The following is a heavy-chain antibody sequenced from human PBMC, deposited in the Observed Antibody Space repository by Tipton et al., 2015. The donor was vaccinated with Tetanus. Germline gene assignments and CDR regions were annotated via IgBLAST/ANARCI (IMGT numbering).Heavy chain of an antibody. CDR3: ARRGRYYYDSSGYGDAFDI. J-gene: IGHJ3*02. CDR1: GGSISSSSYY. Sequence: TLSLTCTVSGGSISSSSYYWGWIRQPPGKGLEWIGSIYYSGSTYYNPSLKSRVTISVDTSKNQFSLRLSSVTAADTAVYYCARRGRYYYDSSGYGDAFDIWGQGKMVTVSS. V-gene: IGHV4-39*01. CDR2: IYYSGST. D-gene: IGHD3-22*01.